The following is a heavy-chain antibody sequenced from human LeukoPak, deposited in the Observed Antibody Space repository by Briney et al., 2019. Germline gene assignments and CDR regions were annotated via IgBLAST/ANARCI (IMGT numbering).Heavy chain of an antibody. CDR3: ARGVGYYDSSGYRLLDY. CDR1: GYTFTGYY. D-gene: IGHD3-22*01. Sequence: ASVKDSCKASGYTFTGYYMHWVRQAPGQGLEWMGWINPNSGGTNYAQKFQGWVTMTRDTSISTAYMELSRLRSDDTAVYYCARGVGYYDSSGYRLLDYWGQGTLVTVSS. CDR2: INPNSGGT. V-gene: IGHV1-2*04. J-gene: IGHJ4*02.